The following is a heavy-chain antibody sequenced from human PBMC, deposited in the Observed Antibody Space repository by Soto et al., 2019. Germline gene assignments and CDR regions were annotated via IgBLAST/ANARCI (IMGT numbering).Heavy chain of an antibody. Sequence: VESLKISCKVSGYIFPSFWIGWVLQMPGKGLEWLGSIYPGDSETRYSPSFQGEVTISADKSITTAYLHWSSLRASDTATYYCVKQHPLDSRAWHNWGQGTLVTVSS. CDR2: IYPGDSET. V-gene: IGHV5-51*01. D-gene: IGHD6-19*01. J-gene: IGHJ4*02. CDR1: GYIFPSFW. CDR3: VKQHPLDSRAWHN.